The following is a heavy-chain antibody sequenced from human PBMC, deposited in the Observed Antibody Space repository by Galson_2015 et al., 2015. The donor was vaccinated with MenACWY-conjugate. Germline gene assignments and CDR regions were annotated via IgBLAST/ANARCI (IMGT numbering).Heavy chain of an antibody. CDR1: GDSVSSHSAA. V-gene: IGHV6-1*01. D-gene: IGHD2-15*01. Sequence: CAISGDSVSSHSAAWNWIRQSPSRGLEWLGRTYYRSKWYTDYSVTVKSRISINPDTSQTQISLQLKSVTPDDTAVYFCAREERGSYYYYGLDVWGQGTTVTVSS. CDR2: TYYRSKWYT. CDR3: AREERGSYYYYGLDV. J-gene: IGHJ6*02.